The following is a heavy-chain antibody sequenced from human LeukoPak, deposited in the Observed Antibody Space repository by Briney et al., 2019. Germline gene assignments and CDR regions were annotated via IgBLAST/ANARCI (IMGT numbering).Heavy chain of an antibody. D-gene: IGHD3-3*01. CDR2: INPNSGGT. Sequence: GASVKVSCKTSGYRFTDYYIHWVRQAPGQGLEWMGWINPNSGGTDYAQKFQGRVTVTRDTSVSTAYMELSRLRSDDTAVYYCARDILGGVADYWGQGSLVTVSS. CDR1: GYRFTDYY. V-gene: IGHV1-2*02. CDR3: ARDILGGVADY. J-gene: IGHJ4*02.